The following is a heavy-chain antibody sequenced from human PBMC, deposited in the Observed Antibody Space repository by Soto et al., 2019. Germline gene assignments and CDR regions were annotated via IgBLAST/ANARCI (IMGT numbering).Heavy chain of an antibody. J-gene: IGHJ6*03. Sequence: EVQLVESGGDLVQPGGSLRLSCAVSGFSVSSKYMSWVRQAPGKGLEWVSDIYNDGSGGIIYYAASGKSRITISRDKSENTPVLEMNSLRAVATSVYYCARDDIHCSGGRCYGVPMDVWAKGTTVTVS. D-gene: IGHD2-15*01. CDR1: GFSVSSKY. CDR2: IYNDGSGGII. V-gene: IGHV3-66*01. CDR3: ARDDIHCSGGRCYGVPMDV.